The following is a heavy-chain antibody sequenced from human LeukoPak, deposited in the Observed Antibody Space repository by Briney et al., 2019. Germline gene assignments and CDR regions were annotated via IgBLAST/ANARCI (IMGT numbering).Heavy chain of an antibody. D-gene: IGHD4-17*01. J-gene: IGHJ4*02. CDR3: ARDYKDYGDLGPFDS. CDR2: IYYSGST. CDR1: GGSINSGAYY. Sequence: SETLSLTCTVSGGSINSGAYYWTWIRQHPGKGLEWIGYIYYSGSTFYNPSLKSRVTISVDTSKNQFSLKLSSVTAADTAVYYCARDYKDYGDLGPFDSWGQGTLVTVSS. V-gene: IGHV4-31*03.